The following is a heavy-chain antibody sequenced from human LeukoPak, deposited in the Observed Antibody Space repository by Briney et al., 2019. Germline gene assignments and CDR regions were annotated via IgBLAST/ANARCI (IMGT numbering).Heavy chain of an antibody. CDR2: INHSGST. D-gene: IGHD3-22*01. V-gene: IGHV4-34*01. J-gene: IGHJ4*02. CDR3: ARKTPNYDSSGYYYYFDY. Sequence: SETLSLTCAVYGGPFSGYYWSWIRQPPGKGLEWIGEINHSGSTNYNPSLKSRVTISVDTSKNQFSLKLSSVTAADTAVYYCARKTPNYDSSGYYYYFDYWGQGTLVTVSS. CDR1: GGPFSGYY.